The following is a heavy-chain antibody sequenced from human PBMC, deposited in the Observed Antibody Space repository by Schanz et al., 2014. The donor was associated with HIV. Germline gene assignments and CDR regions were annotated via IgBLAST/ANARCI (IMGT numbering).Heavy chain of an antibody. CDR1: GFTFSNFA. CDR3: AKAKGSYSATTFYFDF. J-gene: IGHJ4*02. V-gene: IGHV3-23*01. Sequence: EVQMLESGGGSVQPGGSLRLSCAASGFTFSNFAMSWVRQAPGKGLEWVSGISGSGDNTQYADSVKGRFTISRDNSKNTLSLHMNSLRVEDTAVYYCAKAKGSYSATTFYFDFWGQGTLVTVSS. D-gene: IGHD1-26*01. CDR2: ISGSGDNT.